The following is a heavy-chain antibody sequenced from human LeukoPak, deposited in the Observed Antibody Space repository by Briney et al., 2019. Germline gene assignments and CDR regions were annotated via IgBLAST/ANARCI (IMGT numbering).Heavy chain of an antibody. J-gene: IGHJ5*01. V-gene: IGHV4-38-2*01. CDR1: GHSINSGYY. CDR3: ARIAMFYYESSGYYSDS. Sequence: SETLSLTCAVSGHSINSGYYWGWIRQPPGKGLEWIGSIYHRGTTYYNPSLKRRVSISVDTSKNQFSLKLSSVTAADTAVYYCARIAMFYYESSGYYSDSWGQGTLVTVSS. D-gene: IGHD3-22*01. CDR2: IYHRGTT.